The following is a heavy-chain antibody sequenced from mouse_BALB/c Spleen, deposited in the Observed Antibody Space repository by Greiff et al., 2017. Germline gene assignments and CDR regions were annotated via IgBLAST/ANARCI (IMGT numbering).Heavy chain of an antibody. CDR2: ISSGSSTI. J-gene: IGHJ2*01. CDR3: ARMRDGY. V-gene: IGHV5-17*02. D-gene: IGHD3-3*01. CDR1: GFTFSSFG. Sequence: EVKLVESGGGLVQPGGSRKLSCAASGFTFSSFGMHWVRQAPEKGLEWVAYISSGSSTIYYADTVKGRFTISRDNPKNTLFLQMTSLRSEDTAMYYCARMRDGYWGQGTTLTVSS.